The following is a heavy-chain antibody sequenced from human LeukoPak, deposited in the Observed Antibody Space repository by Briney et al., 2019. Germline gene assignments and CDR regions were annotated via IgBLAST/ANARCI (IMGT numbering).Heavy chain of an antibody. Sequence: GGSLRLSCAASGFTFSSYWRSWVRQAPGKGLEGVANKKQDGSEKYYVDSVKGRFTISRDNAKNSLYLQMNSLRAEHTAVYYCARDYYDSSGYYLFDYWGQGTLVTVSS. CDR2: KKQDGSEK. CDR1: GFTFSSYW. CDR3: ARDYYDSSGYYLFDY. D-gene: IGHD3-22*01. V-gene: IGHV3-7*01. J-gene: IGHJ4*02.